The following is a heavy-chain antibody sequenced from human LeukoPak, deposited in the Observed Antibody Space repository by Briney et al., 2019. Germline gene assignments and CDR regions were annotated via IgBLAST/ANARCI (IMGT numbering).Heavy chain of an antibody. CDR1: GFTFSSYW. D-gene: IGHD2-2*01. CDR3: ARVVVGEYQLLWRPDYFDY. J-gene: IGHJ4*02. CDR2: IKQDGSEK. Sequence: GGSLRLSCAASGFTFSSYWMSWVRQAPGKGMEWVANIKQDGSEKYYVDSVKGLFTISRDNAKNLLYLQMNSLRAEDTAVYYCARVVVGEYQLLWRPDYFDYWGQGTLVTVSS. V-gene: IGHV3-7*01.